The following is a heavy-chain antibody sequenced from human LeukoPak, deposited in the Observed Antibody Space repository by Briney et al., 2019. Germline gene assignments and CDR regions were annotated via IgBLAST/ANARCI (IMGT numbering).Heavy chain of an antibody. Sequence: GASVKVSCKASGYTFTSYYMHWVRQAPGQGLEWMGIINPSGGSTSYAQKFQGRVTMTRDTSTSTVYMELSSLRSEDTAVYYCAQGKGDCSSTSCYTEPFDYWGQGTLVTVSS. CDR2: INPSGGST. CDR3: AQGKGDCSSTSCYTEPFDY. D-gene: IGHD2-2*02. V-gene: IGHV1-46*01. J-gene: IGHJ4*02. CDR1: GYTFTSYY.